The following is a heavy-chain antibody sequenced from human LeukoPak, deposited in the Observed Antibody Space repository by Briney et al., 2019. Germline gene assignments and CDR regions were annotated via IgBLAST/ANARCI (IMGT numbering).Heavy chain of an antibody. CDR3: ARGGEIAARPDDAFDI. CDR1: GFTFSDYY. J-gene: IGHJ3*02. D-gene: IGHD6-6*01. Sequence: GGSLRLSCAASGFTFSDYYMSWIRQAPGKGLEWVSYISSSGSTIYYADSVKGRFTISRDNAKNSLYLQMNSLRAEDTAVYYCARGGEIAARPDDAFDIWGQGTMVTVSS. V-gene: IGHV3-11*04. CDR2: ISSSGSTI.